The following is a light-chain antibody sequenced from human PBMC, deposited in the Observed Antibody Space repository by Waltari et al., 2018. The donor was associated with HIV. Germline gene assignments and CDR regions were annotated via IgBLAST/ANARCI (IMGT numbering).Light chain of an antibody. V-gene: IGKV1-5*03. CDR3: QEYSGYFRT. Sequence: DIQMTQSPSTLSASVGDRVTITCRASQSISNWLAWYQQKPGKAPKLLIYKASSLESGVPSRFSGSGSGTEYTLTISSLQPDDFATYYCQEYSGYFRTFGQGTKVE. CDR1: QSISNW. CDR2: KAS. J-gene: IGKJ1*01.